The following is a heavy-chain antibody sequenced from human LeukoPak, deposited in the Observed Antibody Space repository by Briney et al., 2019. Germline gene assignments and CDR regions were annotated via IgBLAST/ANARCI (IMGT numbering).Heavy chain of an antibody. CDR1: GFTFSSYG. J-gene: IGHJ4*02. CDR2: IRYDGSNK. CDR3: ARDIRYCSGGSCYPGY. D-gene: IGHD2-15*01. Sequence: PGGSLRLSCAASGFTFSSYGMHWVRQAPGKGLEWVAFIRYDGSNKYYADSVKGRFTISRDNSKNTLYLQMNSLRAEDTAVYYCARDIRYCSGGSCYPGYWGQGTLVTVSS. V-gene: IGHV3-30*02.